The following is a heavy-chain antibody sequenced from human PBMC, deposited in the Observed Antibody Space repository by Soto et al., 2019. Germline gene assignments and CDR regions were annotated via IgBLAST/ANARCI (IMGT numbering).Heavy chain of an antibody. CDR2: INPKSGVI. J-gene: IGHJ6*02. CDR1: GYTFSDYY. D-gene: IGHD6-6*01. Sequence: QVQLVQSGAEVREPGASVKVSCRASGYTFSDYYIHWVRQAPGQGLEWMGWINPKSGVINYAQKFQGWLTMRRDTSVSTAYMALSSLRSDDTAIYYCVRVSIFMVHYNFGMDVWGQGTTVTVSS. V-gene: IGHV1-2*04. CDR3: VRVSIFMVHYNFGMDV.